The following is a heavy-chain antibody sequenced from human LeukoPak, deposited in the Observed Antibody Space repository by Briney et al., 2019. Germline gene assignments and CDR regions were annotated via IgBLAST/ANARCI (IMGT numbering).Heavy chain of an antibody. CDR3: ARDEYKADAY. CDR1: GFTFSGYS. CDR2: ISSSSSYI. D-gene: IGHD2/OR15-2a*01. V-gene: IGHV3-21*01. J-gene: IGHJ4*02. Sequence: PGGSLRLSCVGSGFTFSGYSMNWVRQAPGKGLEWVSSISSSSSYIYYADSMKGQLTISRDNAKNSLYLQMKRLRAEDTAVYYCARDEYKADAYWGQGTLVTVSS.